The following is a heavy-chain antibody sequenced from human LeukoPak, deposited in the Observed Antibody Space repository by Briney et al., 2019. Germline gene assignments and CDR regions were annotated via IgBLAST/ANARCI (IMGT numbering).Heavy chain of an antibody. CDR2: IRYDGSNK. CDR1: GFTFSSYG. J-gene: IGHJ4*02. V-gene: IGHV3-30*02. CDR3: AKDPQKVVTLAGSFDC. D-gene: IGHD2-21*02. Sequence: GGSLRLSCAASGFTFSSYGMHWVRQAPGKGLEWVAFIRYDGSNKYYADSVKGRFTISRDNSKNTLYLQMNSLRAEDTAVYYCAKDPQKVVTLAGSFDCWGQGTLVTVSS.